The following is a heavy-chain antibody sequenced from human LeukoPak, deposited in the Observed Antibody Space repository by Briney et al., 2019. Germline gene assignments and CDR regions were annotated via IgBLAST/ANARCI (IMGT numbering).Heavy chain of an antibody. CDR1: GGSISSSNW. Sequence: SPSETLSLTCAVSGGSISSSNWWSWVRQPPGKGLEWIGEIYHSGSTNYNPSLKSRVTISVDTSKNQFSLKLSSVTAADTAVYYCARALTTVVTRPNDAFDIWGQGTMVTVSS. J-gene: IGHJ3*02. V-gene: IGHV4-4*02. D-gene: IGHD4-23*01. CDR3: ARALTTVVTRPNDAFDI. CDR2: IYHSGST.